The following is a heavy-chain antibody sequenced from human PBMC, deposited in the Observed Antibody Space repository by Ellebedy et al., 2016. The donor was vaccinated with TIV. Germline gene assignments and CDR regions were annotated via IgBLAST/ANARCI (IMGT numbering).Heavy chain of an antibody. Sequence: GESLKISXKGSGYSFTSYWIGWVRQMPGKGLEWMGIIYPGDSDTRYSPSFQGQVTISADKSISTAYLQWSSLKASDTAMYYCARQYSSGRWAHEAFDIWGQGTMVTVSS. CDR3: ARQYSSGRWAHEAFDI. V-gene: IGHV5-51*01. CDR1: GYSFTSYW. J-gene: IGHJ3*02. CDR2: IYPGDSDT. D-gene: IGHD6-19*01.